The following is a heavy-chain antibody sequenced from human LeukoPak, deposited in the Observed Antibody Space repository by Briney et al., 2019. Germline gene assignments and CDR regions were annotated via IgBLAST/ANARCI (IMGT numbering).Heavy chain of an antibody. J-gene: IGHJ4*02. CDR3: ARGAVAGRGVDY. CDR1: GYTFTSYD. V-gene: IGHV1-8*01. D-gene: IGHD6-19*01. CDR2: MNPNSGNT. Sequence: ASVKVSCKASGYTFTSYDINWVRQATGQGLEWMGWMNPNSGNTGYAQKFQGRVTMTRNTSISTAYMELSSLRSEDTAVYYCARGAVAGRGVDYWGQGTLVTVSS.